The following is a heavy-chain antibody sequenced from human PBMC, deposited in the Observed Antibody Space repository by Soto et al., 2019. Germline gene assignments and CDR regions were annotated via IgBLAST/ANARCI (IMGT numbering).Heavy chain of an antibody. V-gene: IGHV1-69*06. CDR2: IIPIFGTA. D-gene: IGHD2-2*01. Sequence: QVQLVQSGAEVKKPGSSVKVSCKASGGTFSSYAISWVRQAPGQGLEWMGGIIPIFGTANYAQKFQGRVTITADKSTSTAYMELSSLRSEDTAVYYCANTPGVYCSSTSCYAPYREYYYYGMDVWGQGTTVTVSS. CDR3: ANTPGVYCSSTSCYAPYREYYYYGMDV. CDR1: GGTFSSYA. J-gene: IGHJ6*02.